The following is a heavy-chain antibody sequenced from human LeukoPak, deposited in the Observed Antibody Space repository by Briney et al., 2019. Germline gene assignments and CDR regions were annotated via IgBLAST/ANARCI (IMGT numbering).Heavy chain of an antibody. CDR2: ISSSSSTI. V-gene: IGHV3-11*04. CDR3: ARSPPSGFGVVTHFDY. D-gene: IGHD3-3*01. CDR1: GFTFSDYY. J-gene: IGHJ4*02. Sequence: GGSLRLSCAASGFTFSDYYMSWIRQAPGKGLEWVSYISSSSSTIYYADSVKGRFTISRDNAKNSLYLQMNSLRAEDTAVYYCARSPPSGFGVVTHFDYWGQGTLVTVSS.